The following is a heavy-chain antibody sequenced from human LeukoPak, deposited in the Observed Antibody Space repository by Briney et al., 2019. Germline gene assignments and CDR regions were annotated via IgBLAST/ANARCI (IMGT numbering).Heavy chain of an antibody. CDR2: IIPIFGTA. CDR1: GGTFSSYA. V-gene: IGHV1-69*13. J-gene: IGHJ4*02. D-gene: IGHD6-13*01. CDR3: ARVKGEQQTSFDY. Sequence: SVMVSCKASGGTFSSYAISWVRQAPGQGLEWMGGIIPIFGTANYAQKFQGRVTITADESTSTAYMELSSLRSEDTAVYYCARVKGEQQTSFDYWGQGTLVTVSS.